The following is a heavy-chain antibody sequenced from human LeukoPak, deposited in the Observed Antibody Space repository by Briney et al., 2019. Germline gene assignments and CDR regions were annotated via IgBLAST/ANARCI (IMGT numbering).Heavy chain of an antibody. Sequence: PGGSLRLSCAASGFTFSSYWMHWVRQAPGKGLVWVSRINSDGSSTSYADSVKGRFTISRDNAKNTLYLQMNSLRAEDTAVYYCARGSIAARPDNFDYWGQGTLVTVSS. D-gene: IGHD6-6*01. CDR1: GFTFSSYW. CDR2: INSDGSST. J-gene: IGHJ4*02. V-gene: IGHV3-74*01. CDR3: ARGSIAARPDNFDY.